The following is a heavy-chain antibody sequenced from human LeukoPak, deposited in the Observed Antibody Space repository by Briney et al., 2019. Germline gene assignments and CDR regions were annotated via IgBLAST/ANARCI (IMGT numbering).Heavy chain of an antibody. CDR3: ARDNSVGDNAWWFDP. CDR1: GYTFTDYY. CDR2: INSNSGRT. V-gene: IGHV1-2*02. D-gene: IGHD1-26*01. Sequence: ASVKVSCKASGYTFTDYYLHWVRQAPGQGLKWMGWINSNSGRTHYIQDFQGRVTMTRDMSTSTDYMELSSLRSEDTAIYYCARDNSVGDNAWWFDPWGQGTLVTVSS. J-gene: IGHJ5*02.